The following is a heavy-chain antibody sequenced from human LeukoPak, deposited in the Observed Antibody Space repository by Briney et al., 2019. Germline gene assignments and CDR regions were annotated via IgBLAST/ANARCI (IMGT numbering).Heavy chain of an antibody. V-gene: IGHV4-39*07. CDR2: IYYSGST. Sequence: GSLRLSCAASGFTFSSYSMNWVRQAPGKGLEWIGSIYYSGSTYYNPSLKSRVTISVDTSKNQFSLKLNSVTAADTAVYYCAKVLAEIVVVSAFDYWGQGTLVTVSS. CDR3: AKVLAEIVVVSAFDY. CDR1: GFTFSSYS. D-gene: IGHD2-21*02. J-gene: IGHJ4*02.